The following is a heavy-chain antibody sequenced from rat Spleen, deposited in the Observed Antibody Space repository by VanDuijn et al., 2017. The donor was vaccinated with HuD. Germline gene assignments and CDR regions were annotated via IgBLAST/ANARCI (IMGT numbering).Heavy chain of an antibody. D-gene: IGHD2-3*01. Sequence: EVQLEESGGGLVQPGRSLKLSCEASGFIFSDYYMAWVRQAPKKGLEWVASISYEGSSNYYGDSVKGRFTISRDNAKSTLYLQMNSLRSEDTATYYCARPGSRRYVMDACGQGTLVTVSS. CDR2: ISYEGSSN. V-gene: IGHV5-22*01. J-gene: IGHJ3*01. CDR1: GFIFSDYY. CDR3: ARPGSRRYVMDA.